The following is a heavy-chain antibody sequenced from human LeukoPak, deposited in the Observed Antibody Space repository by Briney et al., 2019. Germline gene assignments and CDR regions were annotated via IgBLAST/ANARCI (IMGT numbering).Heavy chain of an antibody. CDR1: GFTFGDYG. J-gene: IGHJ3*02. Sequence: GGSLRLSCAASGFTFGDYGMHWVRQAPGKGLEWVSGISWNSGSIGYSDSVKGRFTTSRDNAKNSLYLQLNSLRPEDTALYYCAKAGNYYDTTGHPGEDAFDMWGQGTMVTVSS. CDR3: AKAGNYYDTTGHPGEDAFDM. V-gene: IGHV3-9*01. CDR2: ISWNSGSI. D-gene: IGHD3-22*01.